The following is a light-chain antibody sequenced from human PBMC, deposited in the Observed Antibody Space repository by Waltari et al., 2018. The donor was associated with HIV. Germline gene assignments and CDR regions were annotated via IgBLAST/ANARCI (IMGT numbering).Light chain of an antibody. CDR2: DNT. J-gene: IGLJ3*02. Sequence: QSVLTQPPSVSAAPGQQVTISCPGRNSHLGNDEVSWYQQLPSTPHPLLIYDNTKRPSGIPDRFSGSKSGTSASRGITELLAGDEAYYYCGTWDSSLSAVVFGGGTKLTVL. CDR3: GTWDSSLSAVV. CDR1: NSHLGNDE. V-gene: IGLV1-51*01.